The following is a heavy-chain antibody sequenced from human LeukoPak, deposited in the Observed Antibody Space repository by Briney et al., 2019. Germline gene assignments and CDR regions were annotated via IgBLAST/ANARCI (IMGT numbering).Heavy chain of an antibody. D-gene: IGHD5/OR15-5a*01. CDR2: IYTSGST. CDR3: ARHVYLAGVDV. Sequence: SETLCLTCTVSGGSISSYYWSWVRQPPGKGLEWVWYIYTSGSTNYNPSLKSRATISVDTSKNQFSLKLSSVTAADTAVYYCARHVYLAGVDVWGKGTTVTVSS. CDR1: GGSISSYY. V-gene: IGHV4-4*09. J-gene: IGHJ6*04.